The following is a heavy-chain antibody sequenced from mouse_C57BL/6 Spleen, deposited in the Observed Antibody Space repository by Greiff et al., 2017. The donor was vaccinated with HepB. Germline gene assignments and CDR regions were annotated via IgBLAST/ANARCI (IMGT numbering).Heavy chain of an antibody. CDR1: GFTFSSYA. CDR2: ISDGGSYT. Sequence: EVKLMESGGGLVKPGGSLKLSCAASGFTFSSYAMSWVRQTPEKRLEWVATISDGGSYTYYPDNVKGRFTISRDNAKNNLYLQMSHLKSEDTAMYYCARTLYGSSYFDYWGQGTTLTVSS. J-gene: IGHJ2*01. D-gene: IGHD1-1*01. V-gene: IGHV5-4*03. CDR3: ARTLYGSSYFDY.